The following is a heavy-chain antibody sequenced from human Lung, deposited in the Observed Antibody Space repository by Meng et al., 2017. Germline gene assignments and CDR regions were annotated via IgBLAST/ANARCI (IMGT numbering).Heavy chain of an antibody. D-gene: IGHD4-17*01. J-gene: IGHJ4*02. CDR3: ARGGVTTDD. Sequence: VQLVESGGGFVQPGGSRRLSCAASGFTFSTHWMHWVRQAPGKGLEWVSRITGDGSSTIYADSVQGRFTMSRDNAKNTLSLQMNSLRAEDTAVYYCARGGVTTDDWGQGTLVTVSS. CDR2: ITGDGSST. V-gene: IGHV3-74*01. CDR1: GFTFSTHW.